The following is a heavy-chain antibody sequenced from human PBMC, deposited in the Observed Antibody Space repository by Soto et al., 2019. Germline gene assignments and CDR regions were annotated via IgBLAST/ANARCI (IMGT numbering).Heavy chain of an antibody. CDR2: VIPIFGLA. CDR3: TTESGSYFSQIDYYFDH. V-gene: IGHV1-69*02. CDR1: GESFDSLT. Sequence: SVKVSCKASGESFDSLTIGWVRQAPGQGLEWVGRVIPIFGLANYAQKFQGRATITADKSTSTAYLEMSSLRFDDTAVYYCTTESGSYFSQIDYYFDHWG. D-gene: IGHD3-10*01. J-gene: IGHJ4*01.